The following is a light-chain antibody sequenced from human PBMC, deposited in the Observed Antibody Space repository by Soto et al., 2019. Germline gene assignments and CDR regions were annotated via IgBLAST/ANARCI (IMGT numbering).Light chain of an antibody. CDR3: QQYYNYPFT. V-gene: IGKV1-8*01. CDR2: AAS. J-gene: IGKJ2*01. Sequence: AIRMTQSPSSLSASTGDRVTIACRASQGISSYLAWYQQKPGKAPKLLIYAASTLQSGVPSRFSGSRSGTDCTLTISCLQSEDFATYYYQQYYNYPFTFGQGTKLEIK. CDR1: QGISSY.